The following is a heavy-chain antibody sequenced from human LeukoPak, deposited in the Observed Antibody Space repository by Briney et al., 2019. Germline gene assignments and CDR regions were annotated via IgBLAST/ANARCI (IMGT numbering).Heavy chain of an antibody. Sequence: SETLSLTCRVSGGSINSSNYYWGWIRQPPGKGLEWIGSIYYSGSTYYNLSLKSRVTISVDTSKNQFSLKLSSVTAADTAVYYCARVDFPLIALAGTKHNWFDSWGQGTLVTVSS. CDR2: IYYSGST. V-gene: IGHV4-39*07. CDR1: GGSINSSNYY. CDR3: ARVDFPLIALAGTKHNWFDS. D-gene: IGHD6-19*01. J-gene: IGHJ5*01.